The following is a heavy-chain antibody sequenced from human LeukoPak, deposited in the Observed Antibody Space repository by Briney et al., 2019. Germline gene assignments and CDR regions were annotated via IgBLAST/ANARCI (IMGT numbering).Heavy chain of an antibody. V-gene: IGHV3-33*06. D-gene: IGHD2-15*01. CDR1: GFPFSGSG. CDR3: AKDKDTPATAQPQRGYFES. Sequence: GGSLRLSCAASGFPFSGSGMHWVRQAPGEGLEWVAVISYDGSHQYYADSVKGRFTIPRDNSKNTLDLQMNSLRVEDTAVYFCAKDKDTPATAQPQRGYFESWGQGTLVTVSS. J-gene: IGHJ4*02. CDR2: ISYDGSHQ.